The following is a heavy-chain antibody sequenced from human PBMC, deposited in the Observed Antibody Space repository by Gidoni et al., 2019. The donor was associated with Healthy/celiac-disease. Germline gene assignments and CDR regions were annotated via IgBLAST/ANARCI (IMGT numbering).Heavy chain of an antibody. CDR3: AHASYYCSGGSCYSSGMDV. CDR2: IYSGGST. Sequence: EVQLVETGGGLIQPGGSLRLSCAASGFTFSSHYMSWVRQAPGKGLEWVSVIYSGGSTYYADSVKGRFTISRDNSKNTLYLQMNSLRAEDTAVYYCAHASYYCSGGSCYSSGMDVWGQGTTVTVSS. J-gene: IGHJ6*02. CDR1: GFTFSSHY. V-gene: IGHV3-53*02. D-gene: IGHD2-15*01.